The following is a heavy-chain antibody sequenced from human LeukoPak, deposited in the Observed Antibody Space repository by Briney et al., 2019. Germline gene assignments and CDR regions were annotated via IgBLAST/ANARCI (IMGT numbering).Heavy chain of an antibody. CDR3: VRGLVQGAFDI. D-gene: IGHD3-10*01. V-gene: IGHV3-21*01. J-gene: IGHJ3*02. CDR1: GFTFSSYS. Sequence: GGSLRLSCAASGFTFSSYSMNWVRQAPGKGLEWVSSISRSSSYRYYADSVKGRFTISRENAKNSLYLQMNSLRAGDTAVYYCVRGLVQGAFDIWGQGTMVTVSS. CDR2: ISRSSSYR.